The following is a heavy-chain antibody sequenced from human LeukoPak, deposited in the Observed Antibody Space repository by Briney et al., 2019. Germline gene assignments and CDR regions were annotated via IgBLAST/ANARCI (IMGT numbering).Heavy chain of an antibody. CDR3: TRDTYYYDSSAYSSAADY. CDR2: IHNSGST. D-gene: IGHD3-22*01. J-gene: IGHJ4*02. V-gene: IGHV4-4*07. Sequence: SETLSLTCAVYGGSFSGYYWSWIRQPAGKGLEWIGRIHNSGSTNYNPSLKSRVTMSVDTSKNQFSLKLSSVTAADTAVYYCTRDTYYYDSSAYSSAADYWGQGTLVTVSS. CDR1: GGSFSGYY.